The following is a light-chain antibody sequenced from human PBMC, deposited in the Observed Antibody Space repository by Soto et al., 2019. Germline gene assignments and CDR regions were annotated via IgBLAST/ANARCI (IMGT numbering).Light chain of an antibody. J-gene: IGLJ3*02. CDR1: SSNIGSNT. CDR3: AAWDDRLNGPL. V-gene: IGLV1-44*01. Sequence: QAVVTQPPSASGTPGQRVTISCSGSSSNIGSNTVNWYQQLPGTAPTLLIYSNNQRPSGVPDRFSGSKSGTSASLAVNGLQSGDEADYYCAAWDDRLNGPLFGGGTKVTVL. CDR2: SNN.